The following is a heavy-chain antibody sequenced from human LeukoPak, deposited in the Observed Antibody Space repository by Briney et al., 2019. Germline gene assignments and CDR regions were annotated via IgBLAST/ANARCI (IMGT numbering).Heavy chain of an antibody. CDR1: GVTFSSYA. J-gene: IGHJ6*02. D-gene: IGHD2-15*01. Sequence: PGRSLRLSCAASGVTFSSYAMHWVRQAPGKGLEWVAVISYDGSNKYYADSVKGRFTISRDNSKNTLYLQMNSLRAEDTAVYYCARDGPDIVVVVAARDYYYYGMDVWGQGTTVTVSS. V-gene: IGHV3-30-3*01. CDR3: ARDGPDIVVVVAARDYYYYGMDV. CDR2: ISYDGSNK.